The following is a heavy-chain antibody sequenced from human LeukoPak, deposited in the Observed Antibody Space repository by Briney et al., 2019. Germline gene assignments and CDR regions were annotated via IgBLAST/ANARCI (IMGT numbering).Heavy chain of an antibody. CDR2: ISAYNGNT. J-gene: IGHJ3*02. CDR1: GYTFTSYG. D-gene: IGHD3-3*01. CDR3: ARVITIFGVVEDDAFDI. Sequence: ASVKVSCKASGYTFTSYGISWVRQAPGQGLEWMGWISAYNGNTNYAQKLQGRVTMTTDTSTSTAYMELRSLRSDDTAVYYCARVITIFGVVEDDAFDIWGQGTMVTVSS. V-gene: IGHV1-18*01.